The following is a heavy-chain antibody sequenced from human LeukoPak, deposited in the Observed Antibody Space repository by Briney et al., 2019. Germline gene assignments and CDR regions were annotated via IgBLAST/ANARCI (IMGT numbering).Heavy chain of an antibody. CDR1: GYTFTSYY. J-gene: IGHJ3*02. CDR3: ARDRGYYYDSSGYYFPIDAFDI. CDR2: INPSGGST. V-gene: IGHV1-46*01. Sequence: GASVKVSCKASGYTFTSYYMHWVRQAPGQGLEWMGLINPSGGSTSYAQKFQGRVTMTRDTSTSTVYMELSSLRSEDTAVYYCARDRGYYYDSSGYYFPIDAFDIWGQGTMVTVSS. D-gene: IGHD3-22*01.